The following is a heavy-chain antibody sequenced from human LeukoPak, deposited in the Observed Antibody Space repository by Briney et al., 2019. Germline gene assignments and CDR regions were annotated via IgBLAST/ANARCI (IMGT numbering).Heavy chain of an antibody. CDR1: GFTFSSYA. J-gene: IGHJ4*02. V-gene: IGHV3-23*01. CDR2: ISGSGGST. D-gene: IGHD2-15*01. CDR3: ARGGSIVVVVAAMDL. Sequence: GRSLRLSCAASGFTFSSYAMSWVRQAPGKGLEWVSAISGSGGSTYYADSVKGRFTISRDNSKNTLYLQMNSLRAEDTAVYYCARGGSIVVVVAAMDLWGQGTLVTVSS.